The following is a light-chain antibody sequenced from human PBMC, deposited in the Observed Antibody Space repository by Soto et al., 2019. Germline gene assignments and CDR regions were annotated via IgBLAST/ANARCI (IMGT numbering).Light chain of an antibody. Sequence: SALTQPASVSGSPGQSITISCTGTSSDVGGYNYVSWYQQHPGKAPKLMIYEVSNRPSGVSNRFSGSKSGNTVSLTISGLQAEDEADYYCSSYTSSSSSYVFGTGTKLTVL. CDR3: SSYTSSSSSYV. J-gene: IGLJ1*01. CDR2: EVS. V-gene: IGLV2-14*01. CDR1: SSDVGGYNY.